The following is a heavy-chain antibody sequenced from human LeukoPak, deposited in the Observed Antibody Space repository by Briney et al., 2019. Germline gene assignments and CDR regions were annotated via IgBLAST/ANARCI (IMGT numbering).Heavy chain of an antibody. J-gene: IGHJ4*02. D-gene: IGHD2-15*01. Sequence: GGSLRLSCAAPGFTVSSNYMSWVRQAPGKGLEWVSVIYSGGSTYYADSVKGRFTISRDNSKNTLYLQMNSLRAEDTAVYYCAREDSFKFDYWGQGTLVTVSS. V-gene: IGHV3-66*01. CDR1: GFTVSSNY. CDR3: AREDSFKFDY. CDR2: IYSGGST.